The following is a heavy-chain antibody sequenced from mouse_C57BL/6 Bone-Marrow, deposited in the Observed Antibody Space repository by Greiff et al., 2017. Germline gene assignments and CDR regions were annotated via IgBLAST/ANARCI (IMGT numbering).Heavy chain of an antibody. CDR3: ARDTCYCCSDPYDAMDY. Sequence: DVQFVESGGDLVKPGGSLKLSCAASGFTFSSYAMSWVRQTPDKRLELVATISSGGSYTYYPDSVKGRFTISSDHAKNTLYLQMSRLKSEDTAMYYCARDTCYCCSDPYDAMDYWGQGTSVTVSS. V-gene: IGHV5-6*01. D-gene: IGHD1-1*01. CDR2: ISSGGSYT. J-gene: IGHJ4*01. CDR1: GFTFSSYA.